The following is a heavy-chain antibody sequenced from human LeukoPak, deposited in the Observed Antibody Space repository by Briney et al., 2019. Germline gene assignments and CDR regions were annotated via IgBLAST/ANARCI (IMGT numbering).Heavy chain of an antibody. CDR2: IGSDGGGI. CDR3: ARDRSGSFIDY. Sequence: GGSLRLSCAASGFAFSSYAMSWVRQAPGKGLEWVSVIGSDGGGIQYADSMKGRFTISRDNSKNTLYLQMNSLRAEDTAVYYCARDRSGSFIDYWGQGTLVTVSS. CDR1: GFAFSSYA. D-gene: IGHD1-26*01. V-gene: IGHV3-23*01. J-gene: IGHJ4*02.